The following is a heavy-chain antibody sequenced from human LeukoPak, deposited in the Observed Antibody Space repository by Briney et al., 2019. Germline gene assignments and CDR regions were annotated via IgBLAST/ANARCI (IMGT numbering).Heavy chain of an antibody. CDR3: ARHLRSTSRKIEY. Sequence: GESLKISCKGSGYIFTSYWIAWVRHMPGKGLEWMGIIYPGDSDTRYSPSFQGQVTISADRSTDTAYLQWSSLKASDTAMYYCARHLRSTSRKIEYWGQGTLVTVAS. V-gene: IGHV5-51*01. CDR1: GYIFTSYW. J-gene: IGHJ4*02. CDR2: IYPGDSDT. D-gene: IGHD2-2*01.